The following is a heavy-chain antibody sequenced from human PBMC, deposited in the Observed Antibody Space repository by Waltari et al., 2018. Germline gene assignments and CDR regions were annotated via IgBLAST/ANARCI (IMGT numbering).Heavy chain of an antibody. J-gene: IGHJ5*02. CDR3: ARSYYYDILTGYYSKGAWFDP. CDR1: GGSISSSNW. CDR2: IYHSGST. Sequence: QVQLQESGPGLVKPSGTLSLTCAVSGGSISSSNWWSWVRQPPGKGLEWIGEIYHSGSTNYNPSLKSRVTISVDKSKNQFSLKLSSVTAADTAMYYCARSYYYDILTGYYSKGAWFDPWGQGTLVTVSS. D-gene: IGHD3-9*01. V-gene: IGHV4-4*02.